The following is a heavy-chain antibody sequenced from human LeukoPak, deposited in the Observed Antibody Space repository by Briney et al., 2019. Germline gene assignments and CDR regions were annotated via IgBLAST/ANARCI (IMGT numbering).Heavy chain of an antibody. CDR2: INPSGGST. CDR3: AREDSSPGDY. Sequence: EASVKVSCKASGGTFSSYAISWVRQAPGQGLEWMGIINPSGGSTSYAQKFQGRVTMTRDMSTSTVYMELSSLRSEDTAVYYCAREDSSPGDYWGQGTLVTVSS. J-gene: IGHJ4*02. CDR1: GGTFSSYA. D-gene: IGHD6-13*01. V-gene: IGHV1-46*01.